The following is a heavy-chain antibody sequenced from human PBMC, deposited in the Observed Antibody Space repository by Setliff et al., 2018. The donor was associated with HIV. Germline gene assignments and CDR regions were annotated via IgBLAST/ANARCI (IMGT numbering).Heavy chain of an antibody. J-gene: IGHJ4*02. V-gene: IGHV4-59*08. CDR3: ASSSSWSTFDY. CDR1: GGSISSYY. CDR2: IYYSGST. Sequence: SETLSLTCTVSGGSISSYYWSWIRQPPRKGLEWIGYIYYSGSTNYNPSLKSRVTISVDTSKNQFSLKLNSVTAADTAVYYCASSSSWSTFDYWGQGILVTVSS. D-gene: IGHD6-13*01.